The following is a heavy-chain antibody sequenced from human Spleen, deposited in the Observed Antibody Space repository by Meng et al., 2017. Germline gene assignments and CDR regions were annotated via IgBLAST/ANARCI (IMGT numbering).Heavy chain of an antibody. CDR3: AKSPGGYYYGSGSYI. J-gene: IGHJ4*02. CDR1: GFTFSSYS. CDR2: ISGSGGST. V-gene: IGHV3-23*01. Sequence: GESLKISCAASGFTFSSYSMNWVRQAPGKGLEWVSAISGSGGSTYYADSVKGRFTISRDNSKNTLYLQMNSLRAEDTAVYYCAKSPGGYYYGSGSYIWGQGTLVTVSS. D-gene: IGHD3-10*01.